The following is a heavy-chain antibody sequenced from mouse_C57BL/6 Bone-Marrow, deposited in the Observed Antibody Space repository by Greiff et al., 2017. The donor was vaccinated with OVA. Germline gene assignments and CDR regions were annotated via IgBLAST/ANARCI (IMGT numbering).Heavy chain of an antibody. CDR2: IDPSDSYT. V-gene: IGHV1-50*01. J-gene: IGHJ3*01. CDR1: GYTFTSYW. Sequence: VQLQQPGAELVKPGASVKLSCKASGYTFTSYWMQWVKQRPGQGLEWIGEIDPSDSYTNYNQKFKGKATLTVDTSSSTAYMQLSSLTSEDSAVYYCARSGYDYDRAWFAYWGQGTLVTVSA. CDR3: ARSGYDYDRAWFAY. D-gene: IGHD2-4*01.